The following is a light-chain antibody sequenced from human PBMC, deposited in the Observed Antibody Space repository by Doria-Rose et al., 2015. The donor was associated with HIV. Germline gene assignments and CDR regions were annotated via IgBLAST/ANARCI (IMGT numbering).Light chain of an antibody. V-gene: IGKV1-5*03. CDR1: QSISSW. CDR3: QQYHNYPRT. Sequence: TQSPSTLSASVGDRVTITCRVSQSISSWLAWYQQKPGKAPKLLTYEASTLQSGVPSRFSGIGSGTEFTLTISSLQPDDFATYYCQQYHNYPRTFGQGTKVEIK. CDR2: EAS. J-gene: IGKJ1*01.